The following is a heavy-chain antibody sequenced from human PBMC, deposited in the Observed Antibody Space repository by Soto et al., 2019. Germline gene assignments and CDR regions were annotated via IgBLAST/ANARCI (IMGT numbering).Heavy chain of an antibody. CDR1: GFSLSTSGVG. D-gene: IGHD3-16*01. J-gene: IGHJ4*02. CDR3: AHKGGGDRILDY. Sequence: QITLKESGPPLVKPTQTLTLTCTFSGFSLSTSGVGVGWIRQPPGKALEWLALIYWDDAKHYSPSLKSRLTIPKDTSKNQVVLIMTNMDPVDTATYYCAHKGGGDRILDYWGQGTLVTVSS. V-gene: IGHV2-5*02. CDR2: IYWDDAK.